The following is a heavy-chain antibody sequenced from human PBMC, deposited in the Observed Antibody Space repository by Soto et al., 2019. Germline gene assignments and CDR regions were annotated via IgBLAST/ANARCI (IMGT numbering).Heavy chain of an antibody. CDR2: IIPLFGTT. D-gene: IGHD4-17*01. J-gene: IGHJ4*02. CDR3: ARDHSTYGDYAVKGLRD. Sequence: QVQLVQSGAEVKKPGSSVKVSCKASEGTFSNYAISWVRQAPGQGLEWMGGIIPLFGTTNYAQKFQGRVTITADESTSTAYMELNSLTSEDTAVYYCARDHSTYGDYAVKGLRDWGQGVLVTVYS. CDR1: EGTFSNYA. V-gene: IGHV1-69*01.